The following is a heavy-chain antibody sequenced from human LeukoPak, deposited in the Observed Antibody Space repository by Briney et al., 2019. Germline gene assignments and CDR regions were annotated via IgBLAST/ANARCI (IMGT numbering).Heavy chain of an antibody. V-gene: IGHV1-46*01. CDR1: GYTFTSYY. D-gene: IGHD1-7*01. CDR3: ARDDTGTSHFDY. CDR2: INPSGGST. Sequence: SVKVSCKASGYTFTSYYMNWVQQAPGQGLEWIGIINPSGGSTSYAQKFQGRVTMTRDTSTSTVYMELSSLRSEDTAVYYCARDDTGTSHFDYWGQGTLVTVSS. J-gene: IGHJ4*02.